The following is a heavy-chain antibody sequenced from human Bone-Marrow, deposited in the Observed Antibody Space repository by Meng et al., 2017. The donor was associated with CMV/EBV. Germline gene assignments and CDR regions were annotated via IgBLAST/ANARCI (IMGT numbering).Heavy chain of an antibody. Sequence: SVKVSCKASGFTFTSSAVQWVRQARGQRLEWIGWIVVGSGNTNYAQKFQERVTITRDMSTSTAYMELSSLRSEDTAVYYCAAVRDPYCSSTSCYILEFDPWGRGTLVTVSS. CDR2: IVVGSGNT. CDR1: GFTFTSSA. D-gene: IGHD2-2*02. J-gene: IGHJ5*02. CDR3: AAVRDPYCSSTSCYILEFDP. V-gene: IGHV1-58*01.